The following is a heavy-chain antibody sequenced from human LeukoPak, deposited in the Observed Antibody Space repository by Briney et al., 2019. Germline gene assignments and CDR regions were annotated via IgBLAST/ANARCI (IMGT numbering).Heavy chain of an antibody. Sequence: SETLSLTCAVYGGSFSAYYWSWIRQPPGKGLEWIGEINHSGSTNFNPSLKSRVNISIDTSKNQFSLKLSSVTVADTAVYYCARHLVRGVTILMTGGFHLWGRGTLVTVSS. V-gene: IGHV4-34*01. D-gene: IGHD3-10*01. J-gene: IGHJ2*01. CDR3: ARHLVRGVTILMTGGFHL. CDR1: GGSFSAYY. CDR2: INHSGST.